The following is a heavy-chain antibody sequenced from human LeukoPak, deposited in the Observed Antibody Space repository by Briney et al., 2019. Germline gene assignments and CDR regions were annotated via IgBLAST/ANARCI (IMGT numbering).Heavy chain of an antibody. CDR3: ARGAVGATNWFDP. J-gene: IGHJ5*02. V-gene: IGHV1-69*04. Sequence: SVKVSCKASGGTFSSYAISWVRQAPGQGLEWMGRIIPILGIANYAQKFQGRVTITADKSTSTAYMELSSLRSGDTAVYYCARGAVGATNWFDPWGQGTLVTVSS. CDR1: GGTFSSYA. D-gene: IGHD1-26*01. CDR2: IIPILGIA.